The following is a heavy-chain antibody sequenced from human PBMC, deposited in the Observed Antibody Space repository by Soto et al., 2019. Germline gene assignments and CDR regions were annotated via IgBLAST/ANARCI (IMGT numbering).Heavy chain of an antibody. Sequence: GGSLRLSCAASGFTFSSYAMSWVRQAPGKGLEWVSAISGSGGSTYYAASVKGRFNISRDNSKNTLYLQMNSLGAEDTAVYYCASIAMAGYFDLWGRGTLVTVSS. CDR1: GFTFSSYA. CDR2: ISGSGGST. CDR3: ASIAMAGYFDL. D-gene: IGHD2-21*01. V-gene: IGHV3-23*01. J-gene: IGHJ2*01.